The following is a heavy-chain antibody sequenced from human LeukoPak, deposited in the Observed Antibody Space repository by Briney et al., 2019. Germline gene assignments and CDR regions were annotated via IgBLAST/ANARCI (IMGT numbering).Heavy chain of an antibody. V-gene: IGHV4-59*01. CDR3: AGESSYYAMIVGSYYYYMDV. J-gene: IGHJ6*03. Sequence: PSETLSLTCTVSGGSISSYYRHWIRQPPGKGLEWVGYINYSGSTNYNPSLKSRVTISVVTSKNQFSLKLSSVTAADTAVYYCAGESSYYAMIVGSYYYYMDVWGKGTTVTISS. CDR2: INYSGST. CDR1: GGSISSYY. D-gene: IGHD3-22*01.